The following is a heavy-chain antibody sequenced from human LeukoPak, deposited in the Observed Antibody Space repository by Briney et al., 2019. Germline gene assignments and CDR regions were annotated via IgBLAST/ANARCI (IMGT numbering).Heavy chain of an antibody. Sequence: SVKVSCKASGGTFSNYAISWVRQAPGQGVWWRGGIVPIFDTADYAQKFQGRLTITADDSTSTAYMELSSLRAEDTAVYYCARDLLGSHTSYSSGAWDYWGQGTLVTVSS. D-gene: IGHD3-9*01. V-gene: IGHV1-69*13. J-gene: IGHJ4*02. CDR1: GGTFSNYA. CDR2: IVPIFDTA. CDR3: ARDLLGSHTSYSSGAWDY.